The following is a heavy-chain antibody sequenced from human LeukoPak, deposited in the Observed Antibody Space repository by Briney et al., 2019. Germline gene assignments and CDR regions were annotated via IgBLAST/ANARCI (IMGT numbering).Heavy chain of an antibody. CDR2: ISDSGGRT. V-gene: IGHV3-23*01. CDR3: ARGDSSGYHCYFDS. J-gene: IGHJ4*02. Sequence: GGSLRLSCAASGFSFSSYALSWVRQAPGRGLEWVSAISDSGGRTYYADFVKGRFTISRDNSENTLFLQMNSLRDEDTAVYYCARGDSSGYHCYFDSWGQGTLVTVSS. D-gene: IGHD3-22*01. CDR1: GFSFSSYA.